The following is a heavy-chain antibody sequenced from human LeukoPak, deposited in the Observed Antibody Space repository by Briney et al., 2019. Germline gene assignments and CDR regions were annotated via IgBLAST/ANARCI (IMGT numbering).Heavy chain of an antibody. CDR3: ARGYYYGSGSYYPPYYFDY. CDR1: GFTFSSYS. V-gene: IGHV3-21*01. CDR2: ISSSSSYI. J-gene: IGHJ4*02. D-gene: IGHD3-10*01. Sequence: GGSLRFSCAASGFTFSSYSMNWVCQAPGKGLEWVSSISSSSSYIYYADSVKGRFTISRDNAKNSLYLQMNSLRAEDTAVYYCARGYYYGSGSYYPPYYFDYWGQGTLVTVSS.